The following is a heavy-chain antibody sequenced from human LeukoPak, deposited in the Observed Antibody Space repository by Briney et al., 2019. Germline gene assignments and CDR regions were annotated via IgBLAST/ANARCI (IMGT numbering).Heavy chain of an antibody. CDR3: AKCHLIVVVPAATLDY. CDR1: GFTFSSYA. CDR2: ISGSGGST. Sequence: PGRSLRLSCAASGFTFSSYAMSGVRQAPGKGLEWVSAISGSGGSTYYADSVKGRFTISRDNSKNTLYLQMNSLRAEDTAVYYCAKCHLIVVVPAATLDYWGQGTLVTVSS. V-gene: IGHV3-23*01. J-gene: IGHJ4*02. D-gene: IGHD2-2*01.